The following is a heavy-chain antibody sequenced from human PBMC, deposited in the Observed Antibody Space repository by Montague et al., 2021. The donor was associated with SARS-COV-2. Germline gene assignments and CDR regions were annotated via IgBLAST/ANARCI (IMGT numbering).Heavy chain of an antibody. CDR2: MYYTGHT. Sequence: SETLSLTCTASGASVASGNFYWSWIRQPPGKGLEWIGYMYYTGHTXYNPSLESRVTMPVDPSKSQFSLTLTSVTAADTAVYYCARSRANVPSRPGFDYWGQGALVTVSS. D-gene: IGHD6-6*01. CDR3: ARSRANVPSRPGFDY. J-gene: IGHJ4*02. CDR1: GASVASGNFY. V-gene: IGHV4-61*01.